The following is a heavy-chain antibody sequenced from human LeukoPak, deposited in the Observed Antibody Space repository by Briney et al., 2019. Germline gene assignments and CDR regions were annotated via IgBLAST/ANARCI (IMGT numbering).Heavy chain of an antibody. Sequence: GGSLRLSCAASGFTFSSYSMTWVRQAPGKGLEWVAVISYDGSNKYYADSVKGRFTISRDNSKNTLYLQMNSLRAENTAVYYCAKDSIFGVPTTFDYWGQGTLVTVSS. CDR2: ISYDGSNK. CDR1: GFTFSSYS. CDR3: AKDSIFGVPTTFDY. V-gene: IGHV3-30*18. J-gene: IGHJ4*02. D-gene: IGHD3-3*01.